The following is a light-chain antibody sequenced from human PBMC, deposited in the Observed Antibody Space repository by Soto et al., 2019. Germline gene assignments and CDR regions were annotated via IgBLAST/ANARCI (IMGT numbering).Light chain of an antibody. CDR3: QQYGGSPIT. Sequence: EIVLTQSPATLSLSPGERATLSCRASQSFSSNYLAWYQQKAGQAPRLLIYGTSSRATGIPDRFSGSGSGTDSTLTISRLEPDDFALYFCQQYGGSPITFGLGTRLEIK. CDR2: GTS. J-gene: IGKJ5*01. CDR1: QSFSSNY. V-gene: IGKV3-20*01.